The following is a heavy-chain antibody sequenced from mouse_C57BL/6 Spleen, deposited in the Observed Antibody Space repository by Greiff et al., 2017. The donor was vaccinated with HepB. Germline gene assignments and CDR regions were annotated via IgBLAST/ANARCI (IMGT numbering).Heavy chain of an antibody. D-gene: IGHD1-1*01. CDR3: ARERLYYYGSSYDYAMDY. CDR1: GFTFSDYY. CDR2: INYDGSST. J-gene: IGHJ4*01. Sequence: EVMLVESEGGLVQPGSSMKLSCTASGFTFSDYYMAWVRQVPEKGLEWVANINYDGSSTYYLDSLKSRFIIARDNAKNIRYLQMSSLKSEDTATYYCARERLYYYGSSYDYAMDYWGQGTSVTVSS. V-gene: IGHV5-16*01.